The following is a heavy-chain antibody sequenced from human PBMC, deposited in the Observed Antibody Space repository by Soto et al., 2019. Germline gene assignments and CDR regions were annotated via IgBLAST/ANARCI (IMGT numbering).Heavy chain of an antibody. J-gene: IGHJ5*02. CDR3: DRALRGNMVLFLS. V-gene: IGHV4-30-4*01. Sequence: QVQLQESGPGLVKPSQTLSLTCTVSGGSISSGDYYWSWIRQPPGKGLEWIGYIYYSGSTYYNPSLKSRVTISVDTSKNQFSLKLSSVTAADTAVYYCDRALRGNMVLFLSWGQGTLVTVSS. CDR1: GGSISSGDYY. CDR2: IYYSGST. D-gene: IGHD3-10*01.